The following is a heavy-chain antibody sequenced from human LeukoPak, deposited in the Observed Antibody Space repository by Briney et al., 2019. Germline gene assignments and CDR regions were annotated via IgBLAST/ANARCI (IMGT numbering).Heavy chain of an antibody. J-gene: IGHJ4*02. Sequence: GGSLRLSCAASGFTFSSYAMHWVRQAPGKGLEWVALISYDGSNKYYGDSVKGRFTISRGNSKNTLSLQMNSLRAEDTAVYYCTRVGRAWQPLGYFFDYWGQGTLVTVSS. CDR3: TRVGRAWQPLGYFFDY. CDR1: GFTFSSYA. V-gene: IGHV3-30*01. D-gene: IGHD5-12*01. CDR2: ISYDGSNK.